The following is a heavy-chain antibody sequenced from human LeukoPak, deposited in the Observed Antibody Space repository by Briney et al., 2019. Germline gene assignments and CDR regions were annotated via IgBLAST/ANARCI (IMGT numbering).Heavy chain of an antibody. D-gene: IGHD3-22*01. CDR2: ISSSSSYI. J-gene: IGHJ4*02. V-gene: IGHV3-21*01. CDR3: ARGITMIVVAPGY. Sequence: GRSLRLSCAASGFTFSSYSMNWVRQAPGKGLEWVSSISSSSSYIYYADSVKGRFTISRDNAKNSLYLQMNSLRAEDTAVYYCARGITMIVVAPGYWGQGTLVTVSS. CDR1: GFTFSSYS.